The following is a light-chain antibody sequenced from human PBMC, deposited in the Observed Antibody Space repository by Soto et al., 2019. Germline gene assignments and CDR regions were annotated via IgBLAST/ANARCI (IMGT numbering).Light chain of an antibody. Sequence: QSALTQPPSASGSPGQSVTISCTGTSSDVGRYNFVSWYQQHPGKAPKLMIFEVTKRPSGVPDRFSGSKSGNTASLTVSGLQAEDEAEYYCSSLSADYNNPYVFGTGTKLTVL. V-gene: IGLV2-8*01. CDR3: SSLSADYNNPYV. CDR2: EVT. J-gene: IGLJ1*01. CDR1: SSDVGRYNF.